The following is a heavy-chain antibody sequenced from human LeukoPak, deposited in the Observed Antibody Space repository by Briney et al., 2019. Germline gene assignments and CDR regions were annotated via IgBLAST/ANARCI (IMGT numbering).Heavy chain of an antibody. CDR2: IYTSGST. Sequence: SETLSLTCTVSGGSISSYYWSWIRQPPGKGLEWIGYIYTSGSTNYNPSLKSRVTISVDTPKNQFSLKLSSVTAADTAVYYCAGLGQGGKKQYQHYFDYWGQGTLVTVSS. J-gene: IGHJ4*02. V-gene: IGHV4-4*09. CDR1: GGSISSYY. CDR3: AGLGQGGKKQYQHYFDY. D-gene: IGHD2-2*01.